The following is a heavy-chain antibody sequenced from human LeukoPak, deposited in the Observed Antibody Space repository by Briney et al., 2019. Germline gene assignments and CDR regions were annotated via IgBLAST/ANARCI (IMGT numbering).Heavy chain of an antibody. CDR1: GYTFTGYY. CDR3: ARAVNCGGDCYTKYYFDY. D-gene: IGHD2-21*02. J-gene: IGHJ4*02. Sequence: GASVKVSCKASGYTFTGYYMHWVRQAPGQGPEWMGRINPNSGGTNYAQKFQGRVTMTRDTSISTAYMELRRLRSDDTAVYYCARAVNCGGDCYTKYYFDYWGQGTLVTVSS. V-gene: IGHV1-2*06. CDR2: INPNSGGT.